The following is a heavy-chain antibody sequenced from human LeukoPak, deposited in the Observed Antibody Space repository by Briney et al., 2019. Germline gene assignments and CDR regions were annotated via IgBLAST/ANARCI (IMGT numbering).Heavy chain of an antibody. V-gene: IGHV4-31*03. D-gene: IGHD1-1*01. Sequence: PSETLSLTCTVSGGSISSGGYYWSWIRQHPGKGLEWIGYIYYSGSTYYNPSLKSRVTISVDTSKNQFSLKLSSVTAADTAVYYCARGQGPWKMNNWFDPWGQGTLVTVSS. J-gene: IGHJ5*02. CDR2: IYYSGST. CDR1: GGSISSGGYY. CDR3: ARGQGPWKMNNWFDP.